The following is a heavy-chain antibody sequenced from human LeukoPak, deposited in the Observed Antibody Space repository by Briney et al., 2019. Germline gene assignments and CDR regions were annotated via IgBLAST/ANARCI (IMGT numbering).Heavy chain of an antibody. D-gene: IGHD1-26*01. V-gene: IGHV5-51*01. Sequence: LGESLKISCKVSGYILTNNWIGWVRQVPGKGLEWMGLIYPGYSDAKYSPSFQGQDTFSVDKSISTAYLQWSSLKASDTAMYYCARRRDLYSGSYNPFDYWGQGTLVTVSS. CDR2: IYPGYSDA. J-gene: IGHJ4*02. CDR3: ARRRDLYSGSYNPFDY. CDR1: GYILTNNW.